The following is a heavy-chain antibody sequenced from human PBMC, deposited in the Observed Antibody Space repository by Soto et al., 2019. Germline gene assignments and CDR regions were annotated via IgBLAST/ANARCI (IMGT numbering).Heavy chain of an antibody. CDR2: IDPSDSYT. V-gene: IGHV5-10-1*01. D-gene: IGHD3-10*01. CDR3: ATMAGSGSPRRVCYYYYCMDV. J-gene: IGHJ6*02. Sequence: PGESLKISCKGSGYSFTSYWISWVRQMPGKGLEWMGRIDPSDSYTNYSPSFQGHVTISADKSISTAYLQWSSLKASDTAMYYCATMAGSGSPRRVCYYYYCMDVWGQGTTVTVSS. CDR1: GYSFTSYW.